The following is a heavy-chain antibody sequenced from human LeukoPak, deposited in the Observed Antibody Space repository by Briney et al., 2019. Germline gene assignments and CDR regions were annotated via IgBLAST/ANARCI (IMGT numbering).Heavy chain of an antibody. CDR1: GFTFSSYA. J-gene: IGHJ3*02. V-gene: IGHV3-23*01. Sequence: PGGSLRLSCAASGFTFSSYAMSWVRQAPGKGLEWVSAISGSGGSTYYADSVKGRFTISRDNSKNTLYLQMNSLRAEDTAVYYCAKEEEGMATLLNDAFDIWGQGTMVTVSS. CDR3: AKEEEGMATLLNDAFDI. CDR2: ISGSGGST. D-gene: IGHD5-24*01.